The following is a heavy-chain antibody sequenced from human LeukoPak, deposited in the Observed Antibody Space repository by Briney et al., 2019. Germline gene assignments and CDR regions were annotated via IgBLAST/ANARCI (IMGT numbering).Heavy chain of an antibody. Sequence: GGSLRLSCAASGFTFSSYGMHWVRQAPGKGLEWVAFIRYDGSNKYYADSVKGRFTISRDNSKNTLYLQMNSLRAEDTAVYYCAKDRGGSYYGSGSYYLGFDYWGQGTLVTVSS. CDR1: GFTFSSYG. J-gene: IGHJ4*02. D-gene: IGHD3-10*01. CDR2: IRYDGSNK. V-gene: IGHV3-30*02. CDR3: AKDRGGSYYGSGSYYLGFDY.